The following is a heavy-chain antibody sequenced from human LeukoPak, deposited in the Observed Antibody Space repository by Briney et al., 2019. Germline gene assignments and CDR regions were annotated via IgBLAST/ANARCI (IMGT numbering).Heavy chain of an antibody. CDR3: ARQSRLIGKNAFDI. CDR2: INTNTGNP. CDR1: GYTFTSYA. Sequence: ASVKVSCKASGYTFTSYAMNWVRQAPGQGLEWMGWINTNTGNPTYAQGFTGRFVFSLDTSVSTAYLQISSLKAEDTAVYYCARQSRLIGKNAFDIWGQGAMVTVSS. J-gene: IGHJ3*02. D-gene: IGHD2-15*01. V-gene: IGHV7-4-1*02.